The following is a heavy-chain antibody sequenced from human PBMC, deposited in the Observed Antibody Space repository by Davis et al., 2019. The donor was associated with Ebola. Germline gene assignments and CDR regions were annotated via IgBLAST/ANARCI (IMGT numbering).Heavy chain of an antibody. CDR3: ARGPAAGSSWYIRSNQYWYFDL. Sequence: SVKVSCKASGGTFSSYAISWVRQAPGQGLEWMGGIIPILGIANYAQKFQGRVTITADKSTSTAYMELSSLRSEDTAVYYCARGPAAGSSWYIRSNQYWYFDLWGRGTLVTVSS. D-gene: IGHD6-13*01. V-gene: IGHV1-69*10. J-gene: IGHJ2*01. CDR2: IIPILGIA. CDR1: GGTFSSYA.